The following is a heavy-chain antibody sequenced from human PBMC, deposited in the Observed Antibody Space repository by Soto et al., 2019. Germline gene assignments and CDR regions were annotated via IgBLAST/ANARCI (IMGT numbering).Heavy chain of an antibody. Sequence: EVQLVESGGGLVMPGGSLRLSCAASGFTFSTYHMNWVRQAPGKGLEWVSSINPSSSHIYYADSVRGRFTISRDNSKNSMDLQMNRLRTEDAAVYYCARVYCGGGGCYLRRDAIDVWGQGTMVTVSS. CDR2: INPSSSHI. CDR1: GFTFSTYH. V-gene: IGHV3-21*01. J-gene: IGHJ3*01. CDR3: ARVYCGGGGCYLRRDAIDV. D-gene: IGHD2-15*01.